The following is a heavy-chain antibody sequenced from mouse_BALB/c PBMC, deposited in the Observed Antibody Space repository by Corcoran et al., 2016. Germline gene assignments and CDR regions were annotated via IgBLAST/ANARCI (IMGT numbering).Heavy chain of an antibody. CDR1: GYTFTNYG. Sequence: QIQLVQSGPELKKPGETVKISCKASGYTFTNYGMNWVKQAPGKGLKWMGWINTYTGEPTYADDFKGRFAFSLETSASTAYLQINNLTNEDTATYFCARGTHYFDYWGQGTTLTVSS. J-gene: IGHJ2*01. D-gene: IGHD3-3*01. V-gene: IGHV9-3-1*01. CDR3: ARGTHYFDY. CDR2: INTYTGEP.